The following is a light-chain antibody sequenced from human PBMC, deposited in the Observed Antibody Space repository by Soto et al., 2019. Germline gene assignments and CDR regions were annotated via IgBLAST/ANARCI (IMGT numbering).Light chain of an antibody. CDR2: AAS. Sequence: EIVLTQSPGTLSLSPGERATLSCRASQSVSSSYLAWYQQKPGQAPRLFIYAASIRATGIPDRFSGSGSGTDFTLTISSLEPEDFAVYYCQQYGLPPRTFGRGTKVEIK. V-gene: IGKV3-20*01. CDR3: QQYGLPPRT. CDR1: QSVSSSY. J-gene: IGKJ1*01.